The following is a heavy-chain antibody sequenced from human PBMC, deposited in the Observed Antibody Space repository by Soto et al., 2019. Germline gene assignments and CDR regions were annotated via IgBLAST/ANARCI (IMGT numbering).Heavy chain of an antibody. D-gene: IGHD3-3*01. CDR3: AREDGTIFGVAPAAFDI. V-gene: IGHV3-74*01. J-gene: IGHJ3*02. CDR1: GFTFSSYW. CDR2: INSDGSST. Sequence: GESLKISCAASGFTFSSYWMHWVRQAPGKGLVWVSRINSDGSSTSYADSVKGRFTISRDNAKNTLYLQMNSLRAEDTAVYYCAREDGTIFGVAPAAFDIWGQGTMVTVSS.